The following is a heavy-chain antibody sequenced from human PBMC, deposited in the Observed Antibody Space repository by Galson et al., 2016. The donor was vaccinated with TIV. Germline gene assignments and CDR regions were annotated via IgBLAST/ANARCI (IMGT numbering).Heavy chain of an antibody. J-gene: IGHJ4*02. CDR1: GYSFTTYW. D-gene: IGHD4-17*01. Sequence: GAEVKKPGESLKISCKASGYSFTTYWIAWVRQMPGKGLEWMGIIFPDDSETAYSPSFEGQVTISVDKSLNVAYVQWNSLRTSDTAMYYCARQTTRSFDSWGQGTRVTVSS. CDR2: IFPDDSET. CDR3: ARQTTRSFDS. V-gene: IGHV5-51*01.